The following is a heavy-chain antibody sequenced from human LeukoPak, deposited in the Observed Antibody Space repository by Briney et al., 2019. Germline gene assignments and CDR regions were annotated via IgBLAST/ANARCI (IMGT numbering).Heavy chain of an antibody. CDR2: IKQDGSEK. CDR1: GFTFSRYW. CDR3: ARDGWSPDY. J-gene: IGHJ4*02. V-gene: IGHV3-7*01. Sequence: GGSLRLSCAASGFTFSRYWMSWVRQAPGKGLEWVANIKQDGSEKYYVDSVKGRFAISRDNAKNSLYLQMNSLRAEDTAVYYCARDGWSPDYWGQGTLVTVSS.